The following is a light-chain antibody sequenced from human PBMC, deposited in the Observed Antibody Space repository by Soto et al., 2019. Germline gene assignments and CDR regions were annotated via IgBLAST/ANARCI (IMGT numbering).Light chain of an antibody. V-gene: IGKV3D-15*01. CDR2: AAS. CDR1: ETVRSN. CDR3: QQYNNWPPIT. Sequence: RVMTQSPDTLSVSPGERATLSCRASETVRSNLAWYQQKPGQAPRLLIYAASTRATGIPARFIGNGSGTEFTLTISSLQSEDFAVYYCQQYNNWPPITFGQGTRLEIK. J-gene: IGKJ5*01.